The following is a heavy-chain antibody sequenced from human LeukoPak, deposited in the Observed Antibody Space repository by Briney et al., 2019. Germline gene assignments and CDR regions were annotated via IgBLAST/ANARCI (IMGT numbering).Heavy chain of an antibody. CDR2: ISRSSRTI. J-gene: IGHJ4*02. D-gene: IGHD4-17*01. V-gene: IGHV3-48*01. CDR1: GFTFSSYS. Sequence: PGGSLRLSCAASGFTFSSYSMNWVRQAPGKGLEWVSYISRSSRTIYYADSVRGRFTISRDNAKNSLYLQMNSLRAEDTAVYYCARDNDYGDPFDYWGQGTLVTVSS. CDR3: ARDNDYGDPFDY.